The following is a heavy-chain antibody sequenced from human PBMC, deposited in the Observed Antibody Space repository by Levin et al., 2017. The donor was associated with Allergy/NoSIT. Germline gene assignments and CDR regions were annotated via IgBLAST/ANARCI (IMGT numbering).Heavy chain of an antibody. CDR3: AREFYMRSPGVRGVIMGYFDY. D-gene: IGHD3-10*01. Sequence: ASVKVSCKASGGTFSSYAISWVRQAPGQGLEWMGGIIPIFGTANYAQKFQGRVTITADESTSTAYMELSSLRSEDTAVYYCAREFYMRSPGVRGVIMGYFDYWGQGTLVTVSS. V-gene: IGHV1-69*13. J-gene: IGHJ4*02. CDR1: GGTFSSYA. CDR2: IIPIFGTA.